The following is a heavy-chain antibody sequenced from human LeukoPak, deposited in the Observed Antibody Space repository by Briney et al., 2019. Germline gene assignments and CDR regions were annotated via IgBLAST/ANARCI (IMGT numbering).Heavy chain of an antibody. CDR2: INPSGGST. CDR1: GYTFTCYY. J-gene: IGHJ4*02. CDR3: ARASSEDIVAPEIDY. V-gene: IGHV1-46*01. Sequence: ASVKVSCKASGYTFTCYYMHWVRQAPGQGLEWMGIINPSGGSTSYAQKFQGRVTMTRDTSTSTVYMELSSLRSEDTAVYYCARASSEDIVAPEIDYWGQGTLVTVSS. D-gene: IGHD5-12*01.